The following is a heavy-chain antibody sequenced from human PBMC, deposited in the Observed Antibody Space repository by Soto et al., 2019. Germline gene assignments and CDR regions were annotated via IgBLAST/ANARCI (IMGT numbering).Heavy chain of an antibody. V-gene: IGHV1-2*02. CDR2: INPNSGGT. J-gene: IGHJ5*02. Sequence: ASVKVSCKASGYTFTGYYINWVRQAPGQGLEWMGGINPNSGGTNYAQKFQGRVTMTRGESISTAYMELTRLRSDDTAVYYCARDPPHMRYCNSPSSYCCCNCFDPWGQGTLVTVSS. CDR1: GYTFTGYY. D-gene: IGHD2-2*01. CDR3: ARDPPHMRYCNSPSSYCCCNCFDP.